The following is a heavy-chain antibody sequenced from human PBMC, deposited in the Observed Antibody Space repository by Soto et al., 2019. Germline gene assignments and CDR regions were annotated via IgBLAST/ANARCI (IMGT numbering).Heavy chain of an antibody. CDR3: APPPQGVLRFLEWLLPTNWFDP. Sequence: LRLSCAASGFTFSSYAMHWVRQAPGKGLEWVAVISYDGSNKYYADSVKGRFTISRDNSKNTLYLQMNSLRAEDTAVYYCAPPPQGVLRFLEWLLPTNWFDPWGQGTLVTVSS. CDR1: GFTFSSYA. J-gene: IGHJ5*02. CDR2: ISYDGSNK. D-gene: IGHD3-3*01. V-gene: IGHV3-30-3*01.